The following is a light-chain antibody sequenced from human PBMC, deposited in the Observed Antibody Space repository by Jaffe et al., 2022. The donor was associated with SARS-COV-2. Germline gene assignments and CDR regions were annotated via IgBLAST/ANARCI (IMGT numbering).Light chain of an antibody. CDR3: SSYAGSNNRGVV. CDR2: EVN. CDR1: SSDVGDYNY. J-gene: IGLJ3*02. V-gene: IGLV2-8*01. Sequence: QSALTQPPSASGSPGQSVTISCTGTSSDVGDYNYVSWYQQHPGQAPKLMIYEVNKRPSGVPDRFSGSKSGNTASLTVSGLQAEDEADYYCSSYAGSNNRGVVFGGGTKLTVL.